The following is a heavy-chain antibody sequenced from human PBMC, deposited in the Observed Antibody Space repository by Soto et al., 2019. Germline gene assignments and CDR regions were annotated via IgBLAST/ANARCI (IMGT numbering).Heavy chain of an antibody. CDR1: SGSISSSNW. J-gene: IGHJ4*02. V-gene: IGHV4-4*02. D-gene: IGHD3-3*01. CDR2: IYHSGST. CDR3: ASGSTGFLDF. Sequence: SETLSLTCAVSSGSISSSNWWSWVRQPPGKGLEWIGEIYHSGSTNYNPPLKSRVTLSVDKSNNQFSLKLSSVTAADTAVYYCASGSTGFLDFWAQGTLVTVSS.